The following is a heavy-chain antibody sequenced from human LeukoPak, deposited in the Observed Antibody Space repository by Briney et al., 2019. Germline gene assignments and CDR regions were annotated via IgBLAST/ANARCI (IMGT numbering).Heavy chain of an antibody. V-gene: IGHV1-18*01. CDR1: GYTFTSYG. J-gene: IGHJ2*01. CDR3: ARDSPARIAAAGTRYFDL. CDR2: ISAYNGNT. D-gene: IGHD6-13*01. Sequence: ASVKVSCKASGYTFTSYGISWVRQAPGQGLEWMGWISAYNGNTNYAQKLQGRVTMTTDTSTSTAYMELRSLRSDDTAVYYCARDSPARIAAAGTRYFDLWGRGTLVTVSS.